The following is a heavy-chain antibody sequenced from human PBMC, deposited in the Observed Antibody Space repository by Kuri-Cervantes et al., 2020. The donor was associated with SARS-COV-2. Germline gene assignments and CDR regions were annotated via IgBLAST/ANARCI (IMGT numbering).Heavy chain of an antibody. CDR3: AREDIEVAPGAIGEY. J-gene: IGHJ4*02. V-gene: IGHV3-30-3*01. Sequence: GESLKISCAASGFTFSDYYMSWIRQAPGKGLEWVAVISKDASDKYYADSVKGRFTISRDNSKNTAYLQMNSLRPEDTAVYYCAREDIEVAPGAIGEYWGQGTLVTVSS. CDR1: GFTFSDYY. D-gene: IGHD2-2*01. CDR2: ISKDASDK.